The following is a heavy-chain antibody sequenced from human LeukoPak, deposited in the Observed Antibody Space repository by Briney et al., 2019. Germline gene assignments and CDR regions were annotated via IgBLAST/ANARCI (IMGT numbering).Heavy chain of an antibody. CDR2: IKQDGSEK. D-gene: IGHD3-22*01. J-gene: IGHJ4*02. CDR1: GFTFSSYW. Sequence: GGSLRLSCAASGFTFSSYWMSWVRQAPGKGLEWVAIIKQDGSEKYYVDSVKGRFTISRDNAKNSLYLQMNSLRAEDTAVYYCARGGRAYYDSSGYDYYFDYWGQGTLVTVSS. CDR3: ARGGRAYYDSSGYDYYFDY. V-gene: IGHV3-7*01.